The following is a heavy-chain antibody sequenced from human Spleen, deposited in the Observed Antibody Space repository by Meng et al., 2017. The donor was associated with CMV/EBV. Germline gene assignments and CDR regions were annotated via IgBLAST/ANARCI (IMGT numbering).Heavy chain of an antibody. CDR1: GFTFDDYS. CDR2: IHSDGSST. CDR3: ARDSIVVPGRIYYYAMDV. D-gene: IGHD6-19*01. J-gene: IGHJ6*02. Sequence: GESLKISCAGSGFTFDDYSMHWVRQVPGKGLVWVAHIHSDGSSTTYADSVKGRFTISRDNAKNTVFLQMHSLGVEDTAVYYCARDSIVVPGRIYYYAMDVWGHGTTVTVSS. V-gene: IGHV3-74*01.